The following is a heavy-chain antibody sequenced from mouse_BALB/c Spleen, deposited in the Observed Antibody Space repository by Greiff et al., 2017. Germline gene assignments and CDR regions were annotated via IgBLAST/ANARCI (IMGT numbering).Heavy chain of an antibody. CDR3: ARGVGRFDY. CDR1: GYTFTSYW. J-gene: IGHJ2*01. V-gene: IGHV1-7*01. CDR2: INPSTGYT. Sequence: VQLQQSGAELAKPGASVKMSCKASGYTFTSYWMHWVKQRPGQGLEWIGYINPSTGYTEYNQKFKDKATLTADKSSSTAYMQLSSLTSEDSAVYYCARGVGRFDYWGQGTTLTVSS. D-gene: IGHD4-1*01.